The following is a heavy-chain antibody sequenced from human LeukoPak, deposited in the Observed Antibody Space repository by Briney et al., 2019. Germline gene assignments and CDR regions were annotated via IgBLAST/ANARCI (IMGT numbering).Heavy chain of an antibody. J-gene: IGHJ6*02. D-gene: IGHD3-22*01. V-gene: IGHV3-21*01. CDR3: ARGFYDSSGYPYYYYGMDV. Sequence: GGSLRLSCAASGFTFSSYSMNWVRQAPGKGLEWVSSISSSSSYIYYADSVKGRFTISRDNAKNSLYLQMNSLRAEDTAVYYCARGFYDSSGYPYYYYGMDVWGQGTTVTVS. CDR2: ISSSSSYI. CDR1: GFTFSSYS.